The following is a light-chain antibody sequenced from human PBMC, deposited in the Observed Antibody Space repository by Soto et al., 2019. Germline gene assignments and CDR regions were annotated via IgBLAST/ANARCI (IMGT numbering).Light chain of an antibody. CDR3: QQSYTVPIT. Sequence: DIQMTQSPSSLSASVGDRVTITCQASQDITNYLNWYQQKPGKAPRLLLYDASSLETGVPSRFSGSGSGTDFTLTISSLQPEDFATYYCQQSYTVPITFGQGTRLEIK. J-gene: IGKJ5*01. CDR1: QDITNY. CDR2: DAS. V-gene: IGKV1-39*01.